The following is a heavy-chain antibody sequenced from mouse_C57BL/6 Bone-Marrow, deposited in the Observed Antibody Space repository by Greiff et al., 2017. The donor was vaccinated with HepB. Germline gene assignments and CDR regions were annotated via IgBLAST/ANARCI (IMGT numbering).Heavy chain of an antibody. CDR3: AREGLRWYFDF. CDR2: IWSGGST. Sequence: QVQLQQSGPGLVQPSQSLSITCTVSGFSLTSYGVHWVRQSPGKGLEWLGVIWSGGSTDYNAAFISRLSISKDNSKIQVFFKMNSRQADDTAIYYCAREGLRWYFDFWGTGTTVTVSS. V-gene: IGHV2-2*01. D-gene: IGHD2-4*01. J-gene: IGHJ1*03. CDR1: GFSLTSYG.